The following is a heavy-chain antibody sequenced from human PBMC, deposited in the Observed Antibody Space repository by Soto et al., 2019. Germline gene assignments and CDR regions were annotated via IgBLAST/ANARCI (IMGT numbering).Heavy chain of an antibody. J-gene: IGHJ6*02. V-gene: IGHV4-34*01. CDR1: GGSFSPNY. CDR3: ARGTRSRMDV. Sequence: SETLSLTCSVSGGSFSPNYWSWIRQPPGKGLEWVGEINYSGSTSYNPSLKSRVTISVDTSKNQFSLKLSSVTAADTAVYYCARGTRSRMDVWGQGTTVTVSS. CDR2: INYSGST.